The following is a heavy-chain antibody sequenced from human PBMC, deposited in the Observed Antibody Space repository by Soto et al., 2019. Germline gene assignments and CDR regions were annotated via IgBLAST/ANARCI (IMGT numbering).Heavy chain of an antibody. Sequence: HSSHRVSKEPGKGLEWVSYISSSSSTIYYADSVKGRFTISRDNAKNSLYLQMNSLRAEDISFYKRAREYDIWNRSDHCCQGALVTVLL. V-gene: IGHV3-48*01. CDR3: AREYDIWNRSDH. CDR1: HS. D-gene: IGHD3-3*01. CDR2: ISSSSSTI. J-gene: IGHJ4*01.